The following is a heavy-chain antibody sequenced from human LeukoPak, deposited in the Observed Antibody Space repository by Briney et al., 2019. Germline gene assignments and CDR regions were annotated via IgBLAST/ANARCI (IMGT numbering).Heavy chain of an antibody. V-gene: IGHV3-30*02. J-gene: IGHJ5*02. Sequence: GGSLSLSWAASGFTFSSYGMHWVRQAPGEGLEWVAFIRYDGSTKYYADSVKGRFTISRDNSKNTLYLQMNSLRAEDTAVYYCATIVSPEFDPWGQGTLVTVSS. CDR1: GFTFSSYG. CDR2: IRYDGSTK. CDR3: ATIVSPEFDP. D-gene: IGHD2/OR15-2a*01.